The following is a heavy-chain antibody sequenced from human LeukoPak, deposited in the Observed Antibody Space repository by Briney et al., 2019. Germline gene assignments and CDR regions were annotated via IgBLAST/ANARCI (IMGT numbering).Heavy chain of an antibody. Sequence: GGSLRLSCAPSGFTVSSNYMSWVRQAPGKGREWVSVIYTGGSAFYRDSVKDRFTISRDISKNTLYLQMNSLRTEDTAIYYCASGRGSSGWLGMDVWGQGTTVTVSS. CDR3: ASGRGSSGWLGMDV. CDR1: GFTVSSNY. V-gene: IGHV3-66*01. CDR2: IYTGGSA. J-gene: IGHJ6*02. D-gene: IGHD6-19*01.